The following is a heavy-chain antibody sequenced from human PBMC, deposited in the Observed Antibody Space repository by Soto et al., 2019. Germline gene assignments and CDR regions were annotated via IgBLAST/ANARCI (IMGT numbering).Heavy chain of an antibody. D-gene: IGHD2-15*01. J-gene: IGHJ4*02. V-gene: IGHV4-34*01. CDR2: INHSGST. CDR1: GGSFSGYY. CDR3: ARGGDFEWGYCSGGSCYRYYFDY. Sequence: QVQLQQWGAGLLKPSETLSLTCAVYGGSFSGYYWSWIRQPPGKGLEWIGEINHSGSTNYNPSLKSGVTISVDTSKNQFSLKLSSVTAADTAVYYCARGGDFEWGYCSGGSCYRYYFDYWGQGTLVTVSS.